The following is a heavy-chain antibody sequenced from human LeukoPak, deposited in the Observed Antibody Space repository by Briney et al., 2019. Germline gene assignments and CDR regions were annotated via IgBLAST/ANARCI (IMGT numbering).Heavy chain of an antibody. V-gene: IGHV4-31*03. D-gene: IGHD1-7*01. Sequence: SETLSLTCTVSGGSISSGGYYWSWIRQHLGKGLEWIGYIYYSGSTYYNPSLKSRVTISVDTSKNQFSLKLSSVTAADTAVYYCARVVRVTGTINYWGQGTLVTVSS. J-gene: IGHJ4*02. CDR3: ARVVRVTGTINY. CDR2: IYYSGST. CDR1: GGSISSGGYY.